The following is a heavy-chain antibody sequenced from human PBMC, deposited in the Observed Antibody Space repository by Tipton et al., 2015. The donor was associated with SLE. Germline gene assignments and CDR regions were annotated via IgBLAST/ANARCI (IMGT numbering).Heavy chain of an antibody. D-gene: IGHD3-16*01. CDR2: INHSGST. CDR3: ARVQAYEGFDP. J-gene: IGHJ5*02. V-gene: IGHV4-34*01. CDR1: GGSFSGYY. Sequence: LRLSCAVYGGSFSGYYWSWIRQPPGKGLEWIGEINHSGSTNYNPSLKSRVTISVDTSKNQFSLKLSSVTAADTAVYYCARVQAYEGFDPWGQGTLVTVSS.